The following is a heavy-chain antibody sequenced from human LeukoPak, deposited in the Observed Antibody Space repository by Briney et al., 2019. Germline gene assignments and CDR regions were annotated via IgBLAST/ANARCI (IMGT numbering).Heavy chain of an antibody. D-gene: IGHD3-9*01. CDR1: GYTFTSYD. CDR3: ARGRNVLRYFDWLPSPIAPYGMDV. CDR2: MNPNSGNT. Sequence: ASVKVSCMASGYTFTSYDINWVRQATGQGLEWMGWMNPNSGNTGYAQKFQGRVTMTRNTSISTAYMELSSLRSEDTAVYYCARGRNVLRYFDWLPSPIAPYGMDVWGQGTTVTVSS. V-gene: IGHV1-8*01. J-gene: IGHJ6*02.